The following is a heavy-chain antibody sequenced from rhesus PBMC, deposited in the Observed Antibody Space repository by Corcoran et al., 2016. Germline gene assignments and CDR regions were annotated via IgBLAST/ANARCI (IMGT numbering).Heavy chain of an antibody. J-gene: IGHJ3*01. CDR3: ARNRAVADAFDF. Sequence: QVTLKESGPALVKPTQTLTLTCTFTGFPISTSGIVLRWIRQHPGKSLEWLACIYWADHTYSSTSLKSRLTISNDTSKNQVVLTMTNMDPVDTATYYCARNRAVADAFDFWGQGLRVTVSS. CDR2: IYWADHT. D-gene: IGHD6-37*01. V-gene: IGHV2S1*01. CDR1: GFPISTSGIV.